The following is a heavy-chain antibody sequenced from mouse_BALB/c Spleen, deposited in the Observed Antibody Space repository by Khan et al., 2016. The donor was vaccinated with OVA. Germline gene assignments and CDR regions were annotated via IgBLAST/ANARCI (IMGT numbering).Heavy chain of an antibody. CDR2: INPSNGGT. CDR1: GYTFNSYY. J-gene: IGHJ3*01. Sequence: QVQLQQSGAELVKPGASVKLSCKASGYTFNSYYMYWVKQRPGQGLEWIGEINPSNGGTNFNEKFKSKATLTVDKSSRAGYKQLNSLASEDSTVYYRTRGGCGGFAYWGQGTLVTVSA. CDR3: TRGGCGGFAY. V-gene: IGHV1S81*02.